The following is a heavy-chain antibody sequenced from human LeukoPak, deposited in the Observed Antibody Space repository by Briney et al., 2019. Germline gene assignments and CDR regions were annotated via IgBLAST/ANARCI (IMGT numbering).Heavy chain of an antibody. CDR3: ARERWDRGYYYYYMDV. Sequence: GASVTVSFKASGYTFTSYDINWVRQATGQGLEWMGWMNPNSGNTGYAQKFQGRVTMTRNTSISTAYMELSSLRSEGSAVYYCARERWDRGYYYYYMDVWGKGTTVTISS. J-gene: IGHJ6*03. D-gene: IGHD1-26*01. CDR1: GYTFTSYD. CDR2: MNPNSGNT. V-gene: IGHV1-8*01.